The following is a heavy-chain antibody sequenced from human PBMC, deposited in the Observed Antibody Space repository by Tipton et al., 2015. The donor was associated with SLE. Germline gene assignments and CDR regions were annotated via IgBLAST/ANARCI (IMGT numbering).Heavy chain of an antibody. CDR1: GGSINSSSYY. D-gene: IGHD5-18*01. CDR3: AREVGSYGPFDY. Sequence: TLSLTCTVSGGSINSSSYYWGWIRQPPGKGLEWIGSIYYSGSTYYNPSLKSRVTISVDTSKNQFSLKLSSVTAADTAVYYCAREVGSYGPFDYWGQGTLVTVSS. J-gene: IGHJ4*02. CDR2: IYYSGST. V-gene: IGHV4-39*01.